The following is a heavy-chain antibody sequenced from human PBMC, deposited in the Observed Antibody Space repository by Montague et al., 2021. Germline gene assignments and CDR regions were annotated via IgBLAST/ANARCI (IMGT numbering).Heavy chain of an antibody. V-gene: IGHV3-21*01. CDR3: ARDYYGSGRGKDYFDY. J-gene: IGHJ4*02. D-gene: IGHD3-10*01. Sequence: SLRLSCAASGFTFRSYGMNWVRQAPGKGLEWVSAISSSSSYIYYTDSVKGRFTISRDNAKNSLYLQMNSLRAEDTAVYYCARDYYGSGRGKDYFDYWGQGTLVTVSS. CDR2: ISSSSSYI. CDR1: GFTFRSYG.